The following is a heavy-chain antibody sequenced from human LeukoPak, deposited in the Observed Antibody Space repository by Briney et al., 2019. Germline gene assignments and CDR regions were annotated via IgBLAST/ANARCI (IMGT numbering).Heavy chain of an antibody. CDR1: GFTFSSYG. D-gene: IGHD2-15*01. CDR2: IRYDGINK. J-gene: IGHJ4*02. Sequence: GGSLRLSCAASGFTFSSYGMHWVRQAPGKGLEWVAFIRYDGINKYYADSVKGRFTISRDNSKNTLYLQMNSLRAEDTAVYYCARGYCSGGSCAFDYWGQGTLVTVSS. V-gene: IGHV3-30*02. CDR3: ARGYCSGGSCAFDY.